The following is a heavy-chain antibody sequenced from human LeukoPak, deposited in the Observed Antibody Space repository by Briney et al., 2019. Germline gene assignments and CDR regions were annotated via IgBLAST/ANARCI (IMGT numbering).Heavy chain of an antibody. CDR1: GGSISSYY. Sequence: SETLSLTCTVSGGSISSYYWSWIRQPPGKGLEWIGYIYYSGSTNYNPSLKSRVTISVDTSKNQFSLKLSSVTAADTAVYYCARTHYCGSGSYCWFDPWGQGTLVTVSS. D-gene: IGHD3-10*01. CDR2: IYYSGST. V-gene: IGHV4-59*01. J-gene: IGHJ5*02. CDR3: ARTHYCGSGSYCWFDP.